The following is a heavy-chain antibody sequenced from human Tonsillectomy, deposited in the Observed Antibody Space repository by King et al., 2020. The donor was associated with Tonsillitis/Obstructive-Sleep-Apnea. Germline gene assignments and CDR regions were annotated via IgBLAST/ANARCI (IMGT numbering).Heavy chain of an antibody. CDR3: ARGDLLTGYYASTDFDY. Sequence: VQLQQWGAGLLKPSEPLSLTCAVYGGSFSGYYWSWIRQPPGKGLEWIGEMNHSGSNKKKPSLRSRVTISVDTSKNQFSLKLSSVTAADTAVYYCARGDLLTGYYASTDFDYWGQGTLVTVSS. J-gene: IGHJ4*02. CDR2: MNHSGSN. D-gene: IGHD3-9*01. CDR1: GGSFSGYY. V-gene: IGHV4-34*01.